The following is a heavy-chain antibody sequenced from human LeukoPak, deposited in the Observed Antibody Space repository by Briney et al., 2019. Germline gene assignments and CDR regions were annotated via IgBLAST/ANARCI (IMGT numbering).Heavy chain of an antibody. Sequence: PSETLSLTCTVSGGSLWSFYWSWVRQPAGKGLEWIGRLYNNGSTNYGPSLKSRLTISVDTSKNQFSLKLSSVTAADTAVYYCARAFPKYSYGYNYFDYWGQGTPVTASS. CDR3: ARAFPKYSYGYNYFDY. CDR1: GGSLWSFY. CDR2: LYNNGST. J-gene: IGHJ4*02. V-gene: IGHV4-4*07. D-gene: IGHD5-18*01.